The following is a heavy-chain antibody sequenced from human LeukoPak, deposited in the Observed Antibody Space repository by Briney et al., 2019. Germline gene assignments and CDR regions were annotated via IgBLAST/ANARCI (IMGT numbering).Heavy chain of an antibody. CDR2: IGSSGPDT. J-gene: IGHJ4*02. Sequence: PGGSQRLSCAASGFTLSTYAMSWLSQAPGKGLEWVSGIGSSGPDTYYADSVKGRFTMSRDNSRNVLFLQMDSLKAEDTAIYYCGRDRRLDYWGQGPLVPVSS. V-gene: IGHV3-23*01. CDR3: GRDRRLDY. CDR1: GFTLSTYA.